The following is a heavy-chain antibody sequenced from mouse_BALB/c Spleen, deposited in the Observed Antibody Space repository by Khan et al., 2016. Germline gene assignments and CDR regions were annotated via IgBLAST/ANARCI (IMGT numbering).Heavy chain of an antibody. J-gene: IGHJ1*01. D-gene: IGHD1-1*01. Sequence: EVKLLESGGGLVKPGGSLKLSCAASGFDFSRYWMSWVRQAPGKGLEWIGEINTDSSTTNYTPSLKDKFIISRDNAKNTLYLQMSKVRSEDTALLCCASYFLYLDVWCAGTTLIVSS. V-gene: IGHV4-1*02. CDR3: ASYFLYLDV. CDR1: GFDFSRYW. CDR2: INTDSSTT.